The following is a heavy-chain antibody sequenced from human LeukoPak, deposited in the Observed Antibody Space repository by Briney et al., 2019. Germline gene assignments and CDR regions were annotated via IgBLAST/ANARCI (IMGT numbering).Heavy chain of an antibody. J-gene: IGHJ5*02. CDR1: GFTFDDYA. CDR2: TSWNSGSI. CDR3: AKGSSGWLSWFDP. D-gene: IGHD6-19*01. V-gene: IGHV3-9*01. Sequence: GGSLRLSCAASGFTFDDYAMHWVRQAPGKGLEWVSGTSWNSGSIGYADSVKGRFTISRDNAKNSLYLQMNSLRAEDTALYYCAKGSSGWLSWFDPWGQGTLVTVSS.